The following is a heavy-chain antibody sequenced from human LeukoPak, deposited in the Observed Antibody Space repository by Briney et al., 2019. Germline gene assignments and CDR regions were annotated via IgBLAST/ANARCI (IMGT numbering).Heavy chain of an antibody. CDR1: GFTFSSYG. CDR2: IWYDGSNK. CDR3: AKDRDGWNYLDY. Sequence: GGSLRLSCAASGFTFSSYGMHWVRQAPGKGLEWVAVIWYDGSNKYYAGSVKGRFTISRDNSKNTLYLQMNSLRAEDTAVYYCAKDRDGWNYLDYWGQGTLVTVSS. V-gene: IGHV3-33*06. J-gene: IGHJ4*02. D-gene: IGHD5-24*01.